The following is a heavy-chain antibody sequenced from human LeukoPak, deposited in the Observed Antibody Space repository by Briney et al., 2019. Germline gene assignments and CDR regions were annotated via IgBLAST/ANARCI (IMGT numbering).Heavy chain of an antibody. CDR1: GFTFDDYA. CDR3: AKDILVRTRKNDFWSGSTFP. Sequence: PGGSLRLSCAASGFTFDDYAMHWVRQAPGKGLEWVSLISGEGGSTYYADSVKGRFTISRDNSKNSLYLQMNSLRTEDTALYYCAKDILVRTRKNDFWSGSTFPWGQGTLVTVSS. D-gene: IGHD3-3*01. CDR2: ISGEGGST. V-gene: IGHV3-43*02. J-gene: IGHJ5*02.